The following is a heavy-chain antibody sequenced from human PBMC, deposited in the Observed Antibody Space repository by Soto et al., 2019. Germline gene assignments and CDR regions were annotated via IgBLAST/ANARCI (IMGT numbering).Heavy chain of an antibody. Sequence: QITLKESGPTLVKPTQTLTLTCTFSGFSLNTSGVGVGWIRQPPGKALKWLALISWDDDKRYSPSLNSRLTITKDTSKNQVVLTMSNMDPVDTATYYCAHSYDILTGGAFDIWGQGTVVTVSS. CDR1: GFSLNTSGVG. CDR2: ISWDDDK. J-gene: IGHJ3*02. D-gene: IGHD3-9*01. V-gene: IGHV2-5*02. CDR3: AHSYDILTGGAFDI.